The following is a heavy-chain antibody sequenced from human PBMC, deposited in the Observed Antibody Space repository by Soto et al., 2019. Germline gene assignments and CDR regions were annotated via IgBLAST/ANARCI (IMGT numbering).Heavy chain of an antibody. V-gene: IGHV6-1*01. J-gene: IGHJ4*01. CDR3: AGGSGSYYSLFNY. D-gene: IGHD3-10*01. CDR1: GDSVSSNSAA. CDR2: TYYRSKWYN. Sequence: PSQTLSLTCAISGDSVSSNSAAWTWIRQSPSRGLEWLGRTYYRSKWYNDYAVSVKSRIIINPDTSKNQFSLQLNSVTPEDTAVYYCAGGSGSYYSLFNYWGQGTLVPVSP.